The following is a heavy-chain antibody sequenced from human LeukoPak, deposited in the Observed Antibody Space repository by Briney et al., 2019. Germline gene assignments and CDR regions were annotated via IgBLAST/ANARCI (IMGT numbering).Heavy chain of an antibody. CDR1: GFTFSSCG. V-gene: IGHV3-21*04. Sequence: GGSLRLSCAASGFTFSSCGFNWVRQAPGKGMQWVSSIGPTGTDRYYADSVRGRFTISRDNAKNSMYLQMDSLRDEDTAVYYCATETIGRHYDYWGQGTLLTVSS. CDR3: ATETIGRHYDY. D-gene: IGHD1-14*01. CDR2: IGPTGTDR. J-gene: IGHJ4*02.